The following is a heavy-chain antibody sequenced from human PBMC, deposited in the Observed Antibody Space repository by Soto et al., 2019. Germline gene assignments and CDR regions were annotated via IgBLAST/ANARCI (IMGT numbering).Heavy chain of an antibody. Sequence: EVQLVESGGGLVQPGGSLRLSCAASGFAFSSYWMQCVRQAPGKGPVWVSRISSDGRNTTYADFVKGRVTISRDNADNTLRLQMTSLTAADTAVYYCIKASTVTGVGGYRWGQGTLVTVSS. D-gene: IGHD6-19*01. V-gene: IGHV3-74*01. CDR1: GFAFSSYW. J-gene: IGHJ5*02. CDR2: ISSDGRNT. CDR3: IKASTVTGVGGYR.